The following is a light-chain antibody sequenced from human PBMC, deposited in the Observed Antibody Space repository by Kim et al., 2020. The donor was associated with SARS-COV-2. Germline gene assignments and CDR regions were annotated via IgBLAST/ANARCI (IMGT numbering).Light chain of an antibody. Sequence: DIQMTQSPSSLSASVGDRVTITCRTSHRITTKLNWYQQKPGKAPNLLIYAASSLQSGVPSRFSGSGSGTDFTLTISNLQPEDFATYYCQQSYSTPRTFGQGTKVDIK. CDR2: AAS. V-gene: IGKV1-39*01. J-gene: IGKJ1*01. CDR1: HRITTK. CDR3: QQSYSTPRT.